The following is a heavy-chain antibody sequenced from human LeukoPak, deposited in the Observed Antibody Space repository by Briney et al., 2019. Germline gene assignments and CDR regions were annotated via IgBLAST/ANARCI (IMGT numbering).Heavy chain of an antibody. J-gene: IGHJ5*02. V-gene: IGHV3-23*01. CDR3: AKDGSSGYYLTGNWFDP. CDR1: GFTFSSSA. CDR2: ISGSGGST. D-gene: IGHD3-22*01. Sequence: GGSLRLSCAASGFTFSSSAMSWVRQAPGKGLEGVSAISGSGGSTYYADSVKGRFTISRDNSKNTLYLQMNSLRAEDTAVYYCAKDGSSGYYLTGNWFDPWGQGTLVTVSS.